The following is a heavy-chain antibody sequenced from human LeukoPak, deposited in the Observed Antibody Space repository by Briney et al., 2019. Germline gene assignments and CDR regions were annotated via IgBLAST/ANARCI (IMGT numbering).Heavy chain of an antibody. CDR2: IGSNILTT. CDR1: GFVFGTYS. CDR3: AKGDKPVIAMVKFDY. V-gene: IGHV3-48*01. D-gene: IGHD5-18*01. Sequence: PGGSLRLSCVGSGFVFGTYSMNWVRQAPGKRLEWVSYIGSNILTTHYSDSVRGRFTISRDNSKNTLYMQMNSLRAEDTAVYYCAKGDKPVIAMVKFDYWGQGTLVTVSS. J-gene: IGHJ4*02.